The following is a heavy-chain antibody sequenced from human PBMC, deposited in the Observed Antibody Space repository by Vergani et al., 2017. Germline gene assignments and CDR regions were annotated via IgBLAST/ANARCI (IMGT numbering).Heavy chain of an antibody. CDR1: GGTFSSYA. CDR3: ARGGIVATMDWFDP. J-gene: IGHJ5*02. D-gene: IGHD5-12*01. V-gene: IGHV1-69*09. CDR2: IIPILGIA. Sequence: QLVQSGPEVKKPGTSVKVSCKASGGTFSSYAISWVRQAPGQGLEWMGRIIPILGIANYAQKFQGRVTITADKSTSTAYMELSSLRSEDTAVYYCARGGIVATMDWFDPWGQGTLVTVSS.